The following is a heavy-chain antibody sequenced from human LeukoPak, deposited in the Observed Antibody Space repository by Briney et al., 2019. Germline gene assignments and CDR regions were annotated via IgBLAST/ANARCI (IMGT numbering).Heavy chain of an antibody. CDR2: IYYSGSA. D-gene: IGHD4-17*01. J-gene: IGHJ4*02. CDR3: ARGGDYGDYFVY. Sequence: SETLSLTCSVFGWSLSRGGYYWNWLRQQPGQGLEWLGYIYYSGSARYKPSFQSRLNMSVDMSRNQFSLNLSSVTAADTAVYYCARGGDYGDYFVYWGQGTLVSVSS. V-gene: IGHV4-31*03. CDR1: GWSLSRGGYY.